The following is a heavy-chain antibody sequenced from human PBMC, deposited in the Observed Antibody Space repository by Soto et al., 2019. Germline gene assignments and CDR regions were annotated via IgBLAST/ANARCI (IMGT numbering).Heavy chain of an antibody. CDR2: IIPIFNST. J-gene: IGHJ4*02. Sequence: ASVKVSCKVSGSRFSNYVISWVRQAPGHGLEWLGRIIPIFNSTKYAQSFQGRVTITADKSTSTASLELSSLRSDDTAVYFCAREGRGKKAGYNGLVSLGYWGQGTLVTVSS. CDR1: GSRFSNYV. CDR3: AREGRGKKAGYNGLVSLGY. V-gene: IGHV1-69*06. D-gene: IGHD2-2*02.